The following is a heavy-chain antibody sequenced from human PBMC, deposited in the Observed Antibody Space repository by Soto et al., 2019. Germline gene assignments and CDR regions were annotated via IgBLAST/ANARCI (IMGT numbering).Heavy chain of an antibody. V-gene: IGHV4-34*01. D-gene: IGHD5-12*01. CDR1: GGSFSGYY. J-gene: IGHJ4*02. CDR2: INHSGST. Sequence: SETLSLTCAVYGGSFSGYYWSWIRQPPGKGLEWIGEINHSGSTNYNPSLKSRVTISVDTSMIQFSLMLSSVTAADTAVYYCARGHGGGYGRGRRYWNYFDYWGQGTLVTVSS. CDR3: ARGHGGGYGRGRRYWNYFDY.